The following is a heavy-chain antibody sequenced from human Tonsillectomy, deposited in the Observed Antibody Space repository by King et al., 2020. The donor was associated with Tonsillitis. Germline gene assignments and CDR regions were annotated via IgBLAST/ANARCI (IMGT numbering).Heavy chain of an antibody. J-gene: IGHJ5*02. Sequence: QLQESGPGLVKPSETLSLTCAVSSGAINNIDDYWGWIRQPPGRGLEWIGSVSYGGNPYYNPSLKSRVTMSVDTAKNLFSLNVNSVTAADTAVYYCARQDAVGFHFDSGTDYPPRGWYVPGGQGTLVIVSA. CDR1: SGAINNIDDY. V-gene: IGHV4-39*07. CDR2: VSYGGNP. D-gene: IGHD3-10*01. CDR3: ARQDAVGFHFDSGTDYPPRGWYVP.